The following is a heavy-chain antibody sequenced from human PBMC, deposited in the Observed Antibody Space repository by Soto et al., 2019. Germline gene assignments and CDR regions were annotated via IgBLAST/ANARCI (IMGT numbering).Heavy chain of an antibody. Sequence: GGSMRLSCTAAGFPFSDYWMNWVRQAPGKGLVWVSRIDSDGSSTSYADSVKGRFTISRDNAKNTLYLQMNSLRAEGTAVYYCAKSNWFDPWGQGSLVTVSS. CDR2: IDSDGSST. V-gene: IGHV3-74*01. J-gene: IGHJ5*02. CDR1: GFPFSDYW. CDR3: AKSNWFDP.